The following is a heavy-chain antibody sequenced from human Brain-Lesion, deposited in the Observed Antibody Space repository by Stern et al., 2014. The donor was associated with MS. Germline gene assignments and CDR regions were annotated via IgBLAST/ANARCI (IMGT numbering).Heavy chain of an antibody. V-gene: IGHV4-61*02. CDR1: GGSISSGSDY. CDR2: IHPSGSA. D-gene: IGHD5-18*01. CDR3: ASGYRIFDY. J-gene: IGHJ4*02. Sequence: QVQLQESGPGLVKPSQTLSLTCTVSGGSISSGSDYWSLIRQPVGKGLEWIGRIHPSGSAFYTPSLKSRVTISTDTSMNQFSLELNSATAADTAIYYCASGYRIFDYWGQGILVTVSS.